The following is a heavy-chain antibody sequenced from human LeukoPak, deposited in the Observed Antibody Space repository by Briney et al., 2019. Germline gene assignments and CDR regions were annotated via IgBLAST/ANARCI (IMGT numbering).Heavy chain of an antibody. CDR2: ISPYNGNT. V-gene: IGHV1-18*01. CDR3: ARGFDFWSGYTTYYFDY. CDR1: GDTFTSYG. D-gene: IGHD3-3*01. Sequence: ASVKVSCKDPGDTFTSYGISWVRQAPGQGLEWMGWISPYNGNTNYAQKFQGRVTMTTDTSTTTAYMELRSLRSDDTAVYFCARGFDFWSGYTTYYFDYWGQGTLVTVSS. J-gene: IGHJ4*02.